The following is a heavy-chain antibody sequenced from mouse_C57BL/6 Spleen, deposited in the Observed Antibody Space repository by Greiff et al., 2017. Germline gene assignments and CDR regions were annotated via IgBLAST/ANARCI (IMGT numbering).Heavy chain of an antibody. D-gene: IGHD1-1*01. J-gene: IGHJ4*01. CDR1: GFTFSDYY. Sequence: EVKLVESEGGLVQPGSSMKLSCTASGFTFSDYYMAWVRQVPEKGLQWVANINYDGSSTYYLDSLKSRFIISRDNAKNILYLQMSSLKSEDTATYYCARGGTVYAMDYWGQGTSVTVSS. CDR2: INYDGSST. V-gene: IGHV5-16*01. CDR3: ARGGTVYAMDY.